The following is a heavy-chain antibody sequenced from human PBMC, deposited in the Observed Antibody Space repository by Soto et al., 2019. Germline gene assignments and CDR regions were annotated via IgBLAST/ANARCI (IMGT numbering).Heavy chain of an antibody. CDR2: INGDGTTT. D-gene: IGHD5-12*01. J-gene: IGHJ4*02. V-gene: IGHV3-74*01. CDR1: GFTFSSYG. CDR3: ARDYISGSPNY. Sequence: PGGSLRLSCAASGFTFSSYGMHWVRQTPGRGLVWVSHINGDGTTTNYADSVKGRFTISRDNAKNTLYLQMNSLRAEDTGVYYCARDYISGSPNYWGQGTLVTVSS.